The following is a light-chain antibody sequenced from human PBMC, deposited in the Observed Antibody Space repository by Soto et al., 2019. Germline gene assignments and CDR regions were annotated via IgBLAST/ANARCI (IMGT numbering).Light chain of an antibody. CDR2: WAS. J-gene: IGKJ1*01. V-gene: IGKV4-1*01. CDR1: QSVLYSVSNKNY. Sequence: DIVMTQSPDSLAVSLGERATINCKSSQSVLYSVSNKNYLAWFQQRPGQPPKLFIYWASLRESGVPDRFSGSGSGTDFTLTISSLQAEYVAVYYCQQYSSTPWTFGQGTKVEIK. CDR3: QQYSSTPWT.